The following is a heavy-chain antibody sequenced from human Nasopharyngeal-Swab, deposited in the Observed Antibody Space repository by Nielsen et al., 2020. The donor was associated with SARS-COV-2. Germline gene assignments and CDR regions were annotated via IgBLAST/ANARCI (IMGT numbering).Heavy chain of an antibody. J-gene: IGHJ4*02. CDR1: GYTFTGYY. V-gene: IGHV1-46*01. CDR2: INPNSGST. CDR3: ARETQTRVFDY. Sequence: ASVKVSCKASGYTFTGYYMHWVRQAPGQGLEWMGRINPNSGSTSYAQKFQGRVTMTRDTSTSTVYMELSSLRSEDTAVYYCARETQTRVFDYWGQGTLVTVSS.